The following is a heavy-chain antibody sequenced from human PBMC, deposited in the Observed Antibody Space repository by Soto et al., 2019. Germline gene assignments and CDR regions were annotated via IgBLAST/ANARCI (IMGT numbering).Heavy chain of an antibody. CDR3: ASDYVEDEMTVTTGEVSRV. D-gene: IGHD3-16*01. J-gene: IGHJ4*02. CDR2: VNPNSGGT. Sequence: GSVQVSCKACGHTFSGYYVHWVRQAPGQGLEGMGWVNPNSGGTHYAQKFQGRVSMTRDTSLSAVYMELRRLRRDDMADYFCASDYVEDEMTVTTGEVSRVWGQGTPVTVSS. CDR1: GHTFSGYY. V-gene: IGHV1-2*02.